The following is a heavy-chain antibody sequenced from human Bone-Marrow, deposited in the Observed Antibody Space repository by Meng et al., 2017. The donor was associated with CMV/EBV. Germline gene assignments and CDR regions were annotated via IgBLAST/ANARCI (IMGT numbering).Heavy chain of an antibody. V-gene: IGHV4-39*01. CDR1: GGSISSSSYY. D-gene: IGHD6-13*01. CDR3: ARVTVAAAFYYYYGMDV. CDR2: IYSSGST. J-gene: IGHJ6*02. Sequence: SETLSLTCTVSGGSISSSSYYWGWIRQPPGKGLEWIGSIYSSGSTYYNPSLKSRVTISVDTSKNQFSLKLSSVTATDTAVYYCARVTVAAAFYYYYGMDVWGQGTTVTVSS.